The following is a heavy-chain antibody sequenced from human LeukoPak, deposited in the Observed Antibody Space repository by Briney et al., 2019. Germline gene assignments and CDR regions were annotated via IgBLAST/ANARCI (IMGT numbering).Heavy chain of an antibody. Sequence: SETPSLTCTVSGGSISSYYWSWIRQPPGKGLEWIGYIYYSGSTNYNPSLKSRVTISVDTSKNQFSLKLGSVTAADTAVYYCARSSAPPIHDYWGQGTLVTVSS. CDR1: GGSISSYY. V-gene: IGHV4-59*01. D-gene: IGHD2-21*01. CDR3: ARSSAPPIHDY. CDR2: IYYSGST. J-gene: IGHJ4*02.